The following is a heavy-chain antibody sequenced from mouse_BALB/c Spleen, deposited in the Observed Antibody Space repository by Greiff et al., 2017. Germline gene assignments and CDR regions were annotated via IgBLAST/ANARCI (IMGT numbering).Heavy chain of an antibody. V-gene: IGHV5-6-5*01. CDR1: GFTFSSYA. CDR2: ISSGGST. J-gene: IGHJ4*01. CDR3: ARRDAMDY. Sequence: EVKVVESGGGLVKPGGSLKLSCAASGFTFSSYAMSWVRQTPEKRLEWVASISSGGSTYYPDSVKGRFTISRDNARNILHLQMSSLRSEDTAMYYCARRDAMDYWGQGTSVTGSS.